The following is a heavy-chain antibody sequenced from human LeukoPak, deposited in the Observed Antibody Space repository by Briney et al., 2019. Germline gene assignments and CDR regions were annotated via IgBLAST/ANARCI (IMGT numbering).Heavy chain of an antibody. J-gene: IGHJ4*02. CDR1: GYTFTSYD. CDR2: MNPNSGNT. D-gene: IGHD6-19*01. CDR3: ARGLRRFSGLG. V-gene: IGHV1-8*01. Sequence: ASVKDSCKASGYTFTSYDINWVRQGPGQGLEWMGWMNPNSGNTGYAQKFQGRVTMTRNTSISTAYMELSSLRSEDTAVYYCARGLRRFSGLGWGQGTPVTVSS.